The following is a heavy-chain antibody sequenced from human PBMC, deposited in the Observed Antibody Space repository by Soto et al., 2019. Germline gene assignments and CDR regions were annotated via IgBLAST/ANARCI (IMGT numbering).Heavy chain of an antibody. CDR3: TRPILGTPYGMDV. J-gene: IGHJ6*02. CDR2: IYNSGTT. CDR1: GGSISSYY. V-gene: IGHV4-59*01. Sequence: PSETLSLTCTISGGSISSYYWRWIRQPPGKGLEWIGYIYNSGTTKYNPSLKGRVTISVGTSKRQFSLKLSSVTAADTAVYYCTRPILGTPYGMDVWGQGTTVTVSS. D-gene: IGHD7-27*01.